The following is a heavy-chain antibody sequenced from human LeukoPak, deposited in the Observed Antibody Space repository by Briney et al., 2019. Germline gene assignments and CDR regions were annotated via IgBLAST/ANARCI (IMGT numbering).Heavy chain of an antibody. V-gene: IGHV1-46*01. Sequence: ASVKVSCKASGYTFTSYGISWVRQAPGQGLEWMGIINPSGGSTSYAQKFQGRVTMTRDMSTSTVYMELSSLRSEDTAVYYCARDGGGYVLLWFGELLLGNWFDPWGQGTLVTVSS. CDR1: GYTFTSYG. D-gene: IGHD3-10*01. CDR2: INPSGGST. CDR3: ARDGGGYVLLWFGELLLGNWFDP. J-gene: IGHJ5*02.